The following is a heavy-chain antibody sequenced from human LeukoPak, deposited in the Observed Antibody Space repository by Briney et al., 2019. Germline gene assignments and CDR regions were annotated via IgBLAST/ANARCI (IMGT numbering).Heavy chain of an antibody. CDR2: IIPILGIA. V-gene: IGHV1-69*04. CDR1: GGTFSSYA. Sequence: ASVKVSCKASGGTFSSYAISWVRQAPGQGLEWMGRIIPILGIANYAQKFQGRVTITADKSTSTAYMELSSLRSEDTAVYYCARGIAAAGAFDYWGQGTLVTVSS. J-gene: IGHJ4*02. CDR3: ARGIAAAGAFDY. D-gene: IGHD6-13*01.